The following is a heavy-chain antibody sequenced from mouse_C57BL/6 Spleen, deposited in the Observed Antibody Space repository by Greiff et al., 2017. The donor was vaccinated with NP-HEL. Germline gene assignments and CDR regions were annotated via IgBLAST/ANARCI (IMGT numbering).Heavy chain of an antibody. J-gene: IGHJ4*01. D-gene: IGHD1-1*01. CDR2: ISSGSSTI. V-gene: IGHV5-17*01. CDR1: GFTFSDYG. Sequence: EVMLVESGGGLVKPGGSLKLSCAASGFTFSDYGMHWVRQAPEKGLEWVAYISSGSSTIYYADTVKGRFTISRDNAKNTLFLQMTSLRSEDTAMYYCARRVLLFYAMDYWGQGTSVTVSS. CDR3: ARRVLLFYAMDY.